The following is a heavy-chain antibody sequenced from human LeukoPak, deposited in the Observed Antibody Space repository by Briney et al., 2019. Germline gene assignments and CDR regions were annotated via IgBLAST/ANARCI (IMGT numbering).Heavy chain of an antibody. CDR1: GGSFSTYY. D-gene: IGHD4-17*01. V-gene: IGHV4-4*07. CDR3: ARDLGPAYGESGDFDY. Sequence: SETLSLTCTVSGGSFSTYYWSWIRQPAGKGLEWIGHIYTSGTTNYNPSLKSRVTMSIDTSKNQFSLKLSSVTAADTAVYYCARDLGPAYGESGDFDYWGQGTLVTVSS. J-gene: IGHJ4*02. CDR2: IYTSGTT.